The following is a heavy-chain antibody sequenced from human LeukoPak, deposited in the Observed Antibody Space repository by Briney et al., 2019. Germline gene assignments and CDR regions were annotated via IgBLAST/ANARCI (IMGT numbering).Heavy chain of an antibody. CDR1: GFIVSGNY. CDR3: AALGWDY. V-gene: IGHV3-53*01. Sequence: AGGSLRLSCAAGGFIVSGNYMTWVRQAPGEGLEGISVIHNDGSTYYTDSVKGRFTISSDNSKNPLYVQRSRLIVDDTAVYYCAALGWDYWGQGTLVTVSS. D-gene: IGHD6-19*01. CDR2: IHNDGST. J-gene: IGHJ4*02.